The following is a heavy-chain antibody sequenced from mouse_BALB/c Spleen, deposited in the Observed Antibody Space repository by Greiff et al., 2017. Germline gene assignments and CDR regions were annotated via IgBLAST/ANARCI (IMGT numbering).Heavy chain of an antibody. CDR3: ARDRGYFDY. CDR2: IRNKANGYTT. CDR1: GFTFTDYY. J-gene: IGHJ2*01. Sequence: EVQLVESGGGLVQPGGSLRLSCATSGFTFTDYYMSWVRQPPGKALEWLGCIRNKANGYTTEYSATVKGRFTISRDNSQSILYLQMNTVVAEDSATYYCARDRGYFDYWGQGTTLTVSS. V-gene: IGHV7-3*02.